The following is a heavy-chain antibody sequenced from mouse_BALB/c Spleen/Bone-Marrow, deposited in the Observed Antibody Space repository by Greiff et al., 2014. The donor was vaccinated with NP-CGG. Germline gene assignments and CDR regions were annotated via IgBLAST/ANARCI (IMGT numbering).Heavy chain of an antibody. CDR1: GYAFTNYL. D-gene: IGHD1-1*01. Sequence: VQLQQSGAELVRPGTSVKVSCKASGYAFTNYLIEWVKQRPGQGLEWIGVINPGSGGTNYNEEFKGKATLTADKSSSTAYMQFSSLTSDDSAVYFCARSYYGSPYFDYWGQGTTLTVSS. CDR3: ARSYYGSPYFDY. J-gene: IGHJ2*01. CDR2: INPGSGGT. V-gene: IGHV1-54*01.